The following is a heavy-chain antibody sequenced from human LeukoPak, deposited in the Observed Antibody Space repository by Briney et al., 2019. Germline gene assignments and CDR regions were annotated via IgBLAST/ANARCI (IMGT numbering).Heavy chain of an antibody. CDR2: IDPSDSET. J-gene: IGHJ4*02. V-gene: IGHV5-51*01. Sequence: GESLKISCKASGYSFTSYWIGWVRQTPGKGLEWMGIIDPSDSETRYTPSFQGQVTISADKSLTTAYLQWNSLKASDTAMYYCARQTAMGRSGDFWGQGTLVTASS. CDR3: ARQTAMGRSGDF. D-gene: IGHD5-18*01. CDR1: GYSFTSYW.